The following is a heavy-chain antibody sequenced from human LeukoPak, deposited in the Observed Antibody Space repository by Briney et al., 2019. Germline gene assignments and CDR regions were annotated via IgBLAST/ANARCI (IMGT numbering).Heavy chain of an antibody. CDR3: AKGSGINHYHWIDP. D-gene: IGHD1-14*01. Sequence: GGSLRLSCAASGFTFSSYAMSWVRQAPGKGLEWVSAISGSGGSTYYADSVKGRFTISRDNSKNTLYLQLDSLRAEDTALYYCAKGSGINHYHWIDPWGQGTLVTVSS. J-gene: IGHJ5*02. CDR1: GFTFSSYA. CDR2: ISGSGGST. V-gene: IGHV3-23*01.